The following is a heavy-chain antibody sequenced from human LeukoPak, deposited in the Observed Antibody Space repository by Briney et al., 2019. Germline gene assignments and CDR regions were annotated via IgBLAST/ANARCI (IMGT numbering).Heavy chain of an antibody. V-gene: IGHV3-30*02. CDR2: IRYDGSNK. CDR1: GFTFSSYG. D-gene: IGHD3-22*01. J-gene: IGHJ4*02. CDR3: AKDRGYYDSSGYYLPGNY. Sequence: GGSLRLSCAASGFTFSSYGMHWVRQAPGKGLEWVAFIRYDGSNKYYADSVKGRCTISRDNSKNTLYLQIKSLRAEDTAVYYCAKDRGYYDSSGYYLPGNYWGQGTLVTVSS.